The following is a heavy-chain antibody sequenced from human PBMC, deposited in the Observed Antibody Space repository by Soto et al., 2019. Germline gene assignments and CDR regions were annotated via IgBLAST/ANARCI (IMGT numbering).Heavy chain of an antibody. CDR3: AKDRRAVAGYEIEY. D-gene: IGHD6-19*01. J-gene: IGHJ4*02. CDR2: ISYDGSNK. Sequence: GGSLRLSCAASGFTFSSYGMHWVRQAPGKGLEWVAIISYDGSNKYYADSVKGRFTISRDNSKNTLYLQMNSLRAEDTAVYYCAKDRRAVAGYEIEYWGQGTLVTVSS. CDR1: GFTFSSYG. V-gene: IGHV3-30*18.